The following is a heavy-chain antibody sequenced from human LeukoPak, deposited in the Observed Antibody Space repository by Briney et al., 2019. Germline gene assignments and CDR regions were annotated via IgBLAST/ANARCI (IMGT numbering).Heavy chain of an antibody. V-gene: IGHV1-2*02. CDR2: INPNSGGT. CDR3: ARSPLFLGSSSWYASPFDY. D-gene: IGHD6-13*01. J-gene: IGHJ4*02. Sequence: ASVKVSCKASGYTFTGYYMHWVRQAPGQGLEWMGWINPNSGGTNYAQKFQGRVTMTRDTSISTAYMELSRLRSDDTAVYYCARSPLFLGSSSWYASPFDYWGQGTLVTVSS. CDR1: GYTFTGYY.